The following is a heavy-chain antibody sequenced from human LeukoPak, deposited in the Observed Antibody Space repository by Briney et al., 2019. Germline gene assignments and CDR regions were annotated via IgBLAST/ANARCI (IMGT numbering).Heavy chain of an antibody. CDR3: ARVGASTHYYFDY. V-gene: IGHV4-59*01. CDR1: GASINDFY. J-gene: IGHJ4*02. D-gene: IGHD2-2*01. Sequence: SETLSLTCAVSGASINDFYWTWIRQPPGKGLEWIGYVYYGGSTNYNPSLKSRVTISVDTSKNQFSLKLSSVTAADTAVYYCARVGASTHYYFDYWGQGTLVTVSS. CDR2: VYYGGST.